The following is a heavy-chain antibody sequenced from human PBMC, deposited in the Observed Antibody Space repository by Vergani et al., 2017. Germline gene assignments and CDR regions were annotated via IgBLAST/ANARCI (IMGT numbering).Heavy chain of an antibody. CDR2: ISSSSSYI. V-gene: IGHV3-21*01. J-gene: IGHJ6*02. D-gene: IGHD3-10*01. Sequence: EVQLVESGGGLVKRGGSLRLSCAASGFTFSSYSMNWVRQAPGKGLEWVSSISSSSSYIHYSDSLKGRFTISRDNAKSSPYLQMNSLRAEDTGVYYCARDRYYRGSGSDPCFDFYGLDVWGQGTVVTVSS. CDR1: GFTFSSYS. CDR3: ARDRYYRGSGSDPCFDFYGLDV.